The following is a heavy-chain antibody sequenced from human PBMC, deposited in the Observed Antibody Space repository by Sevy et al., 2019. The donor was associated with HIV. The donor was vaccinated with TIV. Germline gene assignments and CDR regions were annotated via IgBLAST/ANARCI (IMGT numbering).Heavy chain of an antibody. CDR1: GLTFSSYA. V-gene: IGHV3-23*01. D-gene: IGHD3-3*01. CDR3: AKDAFRNYAYWSGYRGGMDV. CDR2: VSGSGLST. J-gene: IGHJ6*02. Sequence: GGSLRLSCAASGLTFSSYAMNWVRQAPGKGLEWVSAVSGSGLSTYYADSVKGRFTISRDNSRNTLYLQMNSLRDEDTALYYCAKDAFRNYAYWSGYRGGMDVWGQGTMVTVSS.